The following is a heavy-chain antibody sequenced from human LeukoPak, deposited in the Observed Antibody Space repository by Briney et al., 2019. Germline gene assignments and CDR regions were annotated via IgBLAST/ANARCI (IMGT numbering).Heavy chain of an antibody. Sequence: ASVKVSCKASGYTFTGYYMHWVRQAPGQGLEWMGWINPNSGGTDYAQKFQGRVTMTRDTSISTAYMELSRLRSDDTAVHYCARRGIVVVHLDYWGQGTLVTVSS. CDR3: ARRGIVVVHLDY. J-gene: IGHJ4*02. D-gene: IGHD2-21*01. CDR1: GYTFTGYY. CDR2: INPNSGGT. V-gene: IGHV1-2*02.